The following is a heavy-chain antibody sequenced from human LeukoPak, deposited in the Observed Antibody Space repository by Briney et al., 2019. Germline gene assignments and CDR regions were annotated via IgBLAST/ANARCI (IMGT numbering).Heavy chain of an antibody. Sequence: PGGSLRLSCAASGFTFSTYWMSWVRQAPGKGLEWVANIKQDGSEKYYVDSVKGRFTISRDDAKNSLYLQMNSLRVEDTAVYYCAREYPTAVTRPFDYWGQGTLVTVSS. CDR3: AREYPTAVTRPFDY. D-gene: IGHD4-17*01. CDR1: GFTFSTYW. CDR2: IKQDGSEK. J-gene: IGHJ4*02. V-gene: IGHV3-7*01.